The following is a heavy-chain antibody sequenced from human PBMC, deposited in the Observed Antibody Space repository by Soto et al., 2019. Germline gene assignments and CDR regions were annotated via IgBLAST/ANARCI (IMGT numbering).Heavy chain of an antibody. D-gene: IGHD5-18*01. Sequence: GGSLRLSCTASGFTFGDYAMSWFRQAPGKGLEWVGFIRSKAYGGTTEYDASVKGRFTISRDDSKSIAYLQMNSLKTEDTAVYYCSRASYSYATAFVWAYYFDYWGQGTPVTVSS. V-gene: IGHV3-49*03. CDR2: IRSKAYGGTT. CDR1: GFTFGDYA. J-gene: IGHJ4*02. CDR3: SRASYSYATAFVWAYYFDY.